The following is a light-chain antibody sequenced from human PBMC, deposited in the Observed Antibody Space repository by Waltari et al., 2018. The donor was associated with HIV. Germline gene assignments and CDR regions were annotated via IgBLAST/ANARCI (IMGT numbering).Light chain of an antibody. Sequence: DIQMTQSPSSLSASVGDRVTITCQASQDIRNYLNWYQQKPGKAPKLVILDASNLEKGVPSRFSGSGSGTDFSFTISSLQPEDIAAYYWQQYENVPRTFGQGTKVEIK. CDR3: QQYENVPRT. V-gene: IGKV1-33*01. J-gene: IGKJ1*01. CDR2: DAS. CDR1: QDIRNY.